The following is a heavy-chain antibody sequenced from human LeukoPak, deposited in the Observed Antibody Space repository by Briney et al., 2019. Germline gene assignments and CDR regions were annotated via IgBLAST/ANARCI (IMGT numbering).Heavy chain of an antibody. CDR3: ARDGRHRYYYDSSGFYGSWFDP. Sequence: ASVKVSCKASGYTFTSYGISWVRQAPGQGLEGMGWISGYNGNTKNAQKLQGRVTMTTDTSTSTAYMELRSLRSDDTAVYYCARDGRHRYYYDSSGFYGSWFDPWGQGTLVTVSS. CDR2: ISGYNGNT. J-gene: IGHJ5*02. D-gene: IGHD3-22*01. V-gene: IGHV1-18*01. CDR1: GYTFTSYG.